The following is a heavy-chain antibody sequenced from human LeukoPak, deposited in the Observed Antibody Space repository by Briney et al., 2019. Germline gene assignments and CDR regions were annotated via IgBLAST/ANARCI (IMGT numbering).Heavy chain of an antibody. CDR2: IYYSGST. V-gene: IGHV4-61*01. Sequence: PSETLSLTCTVSGYSISSGYYWSWIRQPPGKGLEWIGYIYYSGSTNYNPSLKSRVTISVDTSKNQFSLKLSSVTAADTAVYYCARDAFYCSSTSCQDAFDIWGQGTMVTVSS. J-gene: IGHJ3*02. CDR3: ARDAFYCSSTSCQDAFDI. CDR1: GYSISSGYY. D-gene: IGHD2-2*01.